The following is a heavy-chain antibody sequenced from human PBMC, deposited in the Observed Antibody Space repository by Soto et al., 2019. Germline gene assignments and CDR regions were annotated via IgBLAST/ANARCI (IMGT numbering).Heavy chain of an antibody. CDR1: GFTFTSSA. CDR2: IVVGSGNT. D-gene: IGHD6-13*01. CDR3: AKDRDPDLAAALDY. J-gene: IGHJ4*02. V-gene: IGHV1-58*01. Sequence: SVQVSCKASGFTFTSSAVQWVRQARGQRLEWIGWIVVGSGNTNYAQKFLQRVTITRDMSTSTAYMELNSLRAEDTAVYYCAKDRDPDLAAALDYWGQGTLVTVSS.